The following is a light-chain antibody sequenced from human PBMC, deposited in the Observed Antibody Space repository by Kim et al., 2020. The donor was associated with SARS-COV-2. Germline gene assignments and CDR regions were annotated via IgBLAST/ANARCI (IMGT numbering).Light chain of an antibody. Sequence: QSALTQPPSASGSPGQSVTISCTGTSSDVGGYNSVSWYQQYPGKAPKLMIHEVSKRPSGVPDRFSGSKSGNTASLTVSGLQAEDEADYYCSSYAGSSVVFGGGTKVTVL. CDR3: SSYAGSSVV. V-gene: IGLV2-8*01. CDR2: EVS. J-gene: IGLJ2*01. CDR1: SSDVGGYNS.